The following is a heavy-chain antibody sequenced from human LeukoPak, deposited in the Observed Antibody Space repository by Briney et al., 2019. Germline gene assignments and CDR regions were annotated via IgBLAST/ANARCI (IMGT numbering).Heavy chain of an antibody. J-gene: IGHJ4*02. CDR3: ARINSVNYYFDY. CDR2: IKLDGSET. V-gene: IGHV3-7*01. D-gene: IGHD2/OR15-2a*01. CDR1: GFTFSNYW. Sequence: GGSLRLSCAPSGFTFSNYWMTWVRQAPGMGLEWVANIKLDGSETYYVDSVKGRFTVSRDNAKNSLYLQMNSLRVEDTAVYYCARINSVNYYFDYWGQGTLVTVSS.